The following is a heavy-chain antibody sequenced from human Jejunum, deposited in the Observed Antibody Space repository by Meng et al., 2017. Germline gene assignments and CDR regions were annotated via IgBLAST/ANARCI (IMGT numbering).Heavy chain of an antibody. CDR1: GYTFTGYY. D-gene: IGHD3-22*01. CDR2: IGPTNGDT. J-gene: IGHJ4*02. CDR3: AMGTFHYDSSGYYGLDY. Sequence: ASVKVSCKASGYTFTGYYIHWVRQAPGQGLEWMGRIGPTNGDTACAQKFRGGLTMTRDTSITTAYMELSRLTSDDTAVYFCAMGTFHYDSSGYYGLDYWGQGTLVTVSS. V-gene: IGHV1-2*06.